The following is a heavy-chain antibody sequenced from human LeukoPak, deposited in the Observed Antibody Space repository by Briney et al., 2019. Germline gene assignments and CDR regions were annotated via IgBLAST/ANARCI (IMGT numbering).Heavy chain of an antibody. J-gene: IGHJ4*02. CDR2: MSYDGSNK. Sequence: PGRSLRLSCAASGFTFSSYAMHWVRQAPGKGLEWVAVMSYDGSNKYYADSVKDRFTISRDNSKNTLYLQMNSLRAEDTAVYYCARGGYDFWSGYRNFDYWGQGTLVTVSS. V-gene: IGHV3-30*04. CDR1: GFTFSSYA. D-gene: IGHD3-3*01. CDR3: ARGGYDFWSGYRNFDY.